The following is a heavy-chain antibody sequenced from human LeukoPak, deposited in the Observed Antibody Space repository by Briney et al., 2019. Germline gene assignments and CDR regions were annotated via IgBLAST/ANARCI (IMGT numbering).Heavy chain of an antibody. Sequence: GGSLRLSCAASGFTFSDHWMSWVRQAPGKGLEWVANIKQDGSEKYYVDSVKGRFTISRDNGKNSLYLQMNSLRAEDTAVYYCASGGITPNNWFDPWGQGTLVTVSS. D-gene: IGHD3-10*01. CDR1: GFTFSDHW. CDR3: ASGGITPNNWFDP. V-gene: IGHV3-7*01. CDR2: IKQDGSEK. J-gene: IGHJ5*02.